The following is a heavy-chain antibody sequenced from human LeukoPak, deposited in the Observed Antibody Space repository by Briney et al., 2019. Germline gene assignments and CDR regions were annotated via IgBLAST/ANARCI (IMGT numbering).Heavy chain of an antibody. CDR1: GYTFTGYY. CDR2: INPNSGGT. V-gene: IGHV1-2*02. Sequence: ASVKVSCKASGYTFTGYYMHWVRQAPGQGLEWMGWINPNSGGTNYAQKFQGRVTMTRGTSISTAYMELSRLRSDDTAVYYCARDRTGIAVAGSLDYWGQGTLVTVSS. CDR3: ARDRTGIAVAGSLDY. J-gene: IGHJ4*02. D-gene: IGHD6-19*01.